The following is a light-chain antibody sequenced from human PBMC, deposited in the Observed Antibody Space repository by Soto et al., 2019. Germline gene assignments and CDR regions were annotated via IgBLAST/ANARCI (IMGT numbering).Light chain of an antibody. V-gene: IGLV2-14*01. CDR2: EVS. CDR3: YSYTSSSTWV. Sequence: QSALTQPASVSGSPGQSIAISCTGTSNDVGGYNYVSWYQQHPGKAPKLIIYEVSYRPSGVSNRFSGSKSDNTASLTISGLQAEDEAGYYCYSYTSSSTWVFGGGTKLTVL. CDR1: SNDVGGYNY. J-gene: IGLJ3*02.